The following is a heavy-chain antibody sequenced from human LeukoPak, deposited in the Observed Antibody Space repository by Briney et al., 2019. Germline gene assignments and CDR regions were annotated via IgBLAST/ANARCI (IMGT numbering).Heavy chain of an antibody. Sequence: GGSLRLSCAASGISFSSYAMQWVRQAPGKGPEWVAVISYDGSNKLYADSVKGRFTISRDNSKNTLYLQMDSLRAEDTAAYYCARDYYYGSDYWGQGTLVTVSS. CDR1: GISFSSYA. V-gene: IGHV3-30-3*01. CDR2: ISYDGSNK. J-gene: IGHJ4*02. CDR3: ARDYYYGSDY. D-gene: IGHD3-10*01.